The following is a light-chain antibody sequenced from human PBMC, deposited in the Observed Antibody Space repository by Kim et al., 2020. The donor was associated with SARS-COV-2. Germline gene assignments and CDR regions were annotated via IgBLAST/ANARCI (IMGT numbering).Light chain of an antibody. J-gene: IGLJ1*01. CDR1: SIRSYY. Sequence: SVALSRQIRITCQVDSIRSYYASWYQQKPGQAPVLVIYGKNNRPSGIPDRFSGSSSGNTASLTITGAQAEDEADYFCNSRDSSGYVFGTGTKVTVL. CDR2: GKN. V-gene: IGLV3-19*01. CDR3: NSRDSSGYV.